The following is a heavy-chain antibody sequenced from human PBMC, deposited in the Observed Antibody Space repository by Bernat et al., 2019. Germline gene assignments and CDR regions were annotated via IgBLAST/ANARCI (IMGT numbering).Heavy chain of an antibody. Sequence: QVQLQESGPGLVKPSPTLSLTCTVSGGSISSGGYYWSWIRQHPGKGLEWIWYIYYSGSTYYNPSLKSRVTISVDTSKDQFSLKLSSVTAADKAVYYCARVYGSGSYCVDYWGQGTLVTVSS. CDR1: GGSISSGGYY. D-gene: IGHD3-10*01. V-gene: IGHV4-31*03. CDR3: ARVYGSGSYCVDY. J-gene: IGHJ4*02. CDR2: IYYSGST.